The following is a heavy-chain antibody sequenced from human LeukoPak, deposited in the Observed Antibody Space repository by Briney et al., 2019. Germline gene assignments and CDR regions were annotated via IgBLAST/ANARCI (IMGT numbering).Heavy chain of an antibody. CDR1: GYTFTTYA. V-gene: IGHV1-8*02. J-gene: IGHJ5*02. D-gene: IGHD2-21*01. Sequence: ASVKVSCKASGYTFTTYAMNWVRQAPGQGFEWMGWMNPNSGSTGYAQKFQGRVTMTRDTSIGTAYLELSSLTSEDTAIYYCTRNPPNSGWFDPWGQGTLVTVSS. CDR3: TRNPPNSGWFDP. CDR2: MNPNSGST.